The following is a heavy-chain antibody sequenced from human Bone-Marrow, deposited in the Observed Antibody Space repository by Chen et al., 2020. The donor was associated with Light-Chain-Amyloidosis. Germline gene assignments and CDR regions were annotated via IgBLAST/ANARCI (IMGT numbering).Heavy chain of an antibody. CDR3: ARGKTWIQLWSFYFDY. CDR2: INPNSGGT. CDR1: GYTFTGYY. V-gene: IGHV1-2*02. D-gene: IGHD5-18*01. Sequence: QVQLVQSGAEVKKPGASVKVSCKASGYTFTGYYMHWVRQAPGQGLEWMGWINPNSGGTNYAQKFQGRVTMTRDTSIGTAYMELSRLRSDDTAVYYCARGKTWIQLWSFYFDYWGQGTLVTVSS. J-gene: IGHJ4*02.